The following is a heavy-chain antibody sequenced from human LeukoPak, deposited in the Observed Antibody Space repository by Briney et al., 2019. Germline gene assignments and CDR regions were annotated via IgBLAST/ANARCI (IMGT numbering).Heavy chain of an antibody. V-gene: IGHV3-23*01. D-gene: IGHD1-1*01. CDR3: AKVDYWSPENYFDS. CDR1: GFPFRSYA. CDR2: ITDDEDT. Sequence: GGSLRLSCVASGFPFRSYAMTWVRQTPGKGLESVSVITDDEDTYYADSVKGRFTISRDNSQNTVFLQMNSLRVEDTAVYYCAKVDYWSPENYFDSWGLGTLVTVSS. J-gene: IGHJ4*02.